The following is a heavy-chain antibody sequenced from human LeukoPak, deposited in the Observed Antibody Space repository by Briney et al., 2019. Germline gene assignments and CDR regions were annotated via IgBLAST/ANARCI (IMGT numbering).Heavy chain of an antibody. CDR2: ISSDGSNK. V-gene: IGHV3-30*19. D-gene: IGHD6-19*01. CDR3: ARDRYSSGWYGDFDC. J-gene: IGHJ4*02. Sequence: PGGSLRLSCAASGFPFSSYGMHWVRQAPGKGLEWVAVISSDGSNKYYADSVKGRFTISRDNSKNTLYLQMNSLRAEDTAVYYCARDRYSSGWYGDFDCWGQGTLVTVSS. CDR1: GFPFSSYG.